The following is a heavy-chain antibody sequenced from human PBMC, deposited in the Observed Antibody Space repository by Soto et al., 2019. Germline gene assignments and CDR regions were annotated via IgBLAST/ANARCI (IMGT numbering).Heavy chain of an antibody. D-gene: IGHD3-3*01. CDR3: ARELDDFWSGSIDY. V-gene: IGHV1-3*01. CDR2: INAGNGNT. J-gene: IGHJ4*02. CDR1: GYTFTSYA. Sequence: AASVKVSCKASGYTFTSYAMHWVRQAPGQRLEWMGWINAGNGNTKYSQKFQGRVTITRDTSASTAYMELSSLRSEDTAVYYCARELDDFWSGSIDYWGQGTLVTVSS.